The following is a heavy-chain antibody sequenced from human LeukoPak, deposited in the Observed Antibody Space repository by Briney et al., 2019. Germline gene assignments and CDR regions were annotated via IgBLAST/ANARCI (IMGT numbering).Heavy chain of an antibody. CDR3: ARDPSVVTEAVNWFDP. CDR1: GFTFSYYS. V-gene: IGHV3-21*01. CDR2: ISGSSGNI. D-gene: IGHD6-13*01. Sequence: PGGSLRLSWAASGFTFSYYSMNWVRQAPGKGLEWVSSISGSSGNIYYADSVKGRFTISRDNAKNSLSLQMNSLRAEDTAVSYCARDPSVVTEAVNWFDPWGQGIFVTVS. J-gene: IGHJ5*02.